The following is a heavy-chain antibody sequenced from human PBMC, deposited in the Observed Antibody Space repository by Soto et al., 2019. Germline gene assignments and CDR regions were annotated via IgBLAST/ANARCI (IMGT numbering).Heavy chain of an antibody. CDR2: IYPGDSDT. V-gene: IGHV5-51*01. D-gene: IGHD6-13*01. CDR3: ARRKQRSYYYYYGMDV. CDR1: GYSFTSYW. Sequence: GESLKISCNGSGYSFTSYWIGWVRQMPRKGLEWMGIIYPGDSDTRYSPSFQGQVTISADKSISTAYLQWSSLKASDTAMYYCARRKQRSYYYYYGMDVWGQGTTVTVSS. J-gene: IGHJ6*02.